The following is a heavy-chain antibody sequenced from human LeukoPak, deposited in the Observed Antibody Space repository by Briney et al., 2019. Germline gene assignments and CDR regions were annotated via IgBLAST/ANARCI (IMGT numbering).Heavy chain of an antibody. CDR1: GFTFSSYA. CDR3: VKGALAARLFDY. Sequence: GGSLRLSCSASGFTFSSYAMHWVRQAPGKGLGYVSAISSNGGSTYYADSVKGRFTISRDNSKNTLYLQMSSLRAEDTAVYYCVKGALAARLFDYWGQGTLITVSS. V-gene: IGHV3-64D*06. J-gene: IGHJ4*02. CDR2: ISSNGGST. D-gene: IGHD6-6*01.